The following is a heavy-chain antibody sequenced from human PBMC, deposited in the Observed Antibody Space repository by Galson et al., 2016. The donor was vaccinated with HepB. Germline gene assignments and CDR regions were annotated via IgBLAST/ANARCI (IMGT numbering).Heavy chain of an antibody. V-gene: IGHV3-33*01. CDR3: ARDAQQLLRGYYYGMDV. CDR2: IWYDGSSK. CDR1: GFTFSKYG. Sequence: SLRLSCAASGFTFSKYGMHWVRQAPGKGLEWVAGIWYDGSSKSYADSVKGRFIIFRDNSRNTLYLEMNSLRAEDTAVYYCARDAQQLLRGYYYGMDVWGQGTTVTVSS. D-gene: IGHD1-1*01. J-gene: IGHJ6*02.